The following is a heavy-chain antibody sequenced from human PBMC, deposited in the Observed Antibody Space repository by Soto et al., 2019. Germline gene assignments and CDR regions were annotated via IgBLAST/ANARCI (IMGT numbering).Heavy chain of an antibody. Sequence: PGGSLRLSCSVSGFTFISYAMHWVRQAPGKGLEYIASISSEGATTYYADSVKGRFIISRDNSKNTLYLQMSSLRAEDTAVYYCVKDRYVDYWGQGILVPSPQ. CDR2: ISSEGATT. CDR1: GFTFISYA. V-gene: IGHV3-64D*06. J-gene: IGHJ4*03. CDR3: VKDRYVDY.